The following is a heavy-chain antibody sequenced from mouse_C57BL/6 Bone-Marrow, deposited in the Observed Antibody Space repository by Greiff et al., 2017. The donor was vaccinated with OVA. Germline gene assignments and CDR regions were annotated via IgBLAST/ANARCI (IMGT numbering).Heavy chain of an antibody. D-gene: IGHD1-1*01. J-gene: IGHJ2*01. Sequence: QVQLKQSGAELARPGASVKLSCKASGYTFTSYGISWVKQRTGQGLEWIGEIYPRSGNTYYNEKFKGKATLTADNSSSKAYLGLRSLTSEDSAVCFCARLVCYVSSYGYWGQGTTLTVSS. CDR1: GYTFTSYG. CDR2: IYPRSGNT. V-gene: IGHV1-81*01. CDR3: ARLVCYVSSYGY.